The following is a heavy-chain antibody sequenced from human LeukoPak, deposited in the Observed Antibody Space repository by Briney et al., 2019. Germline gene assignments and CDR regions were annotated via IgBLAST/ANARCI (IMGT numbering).Heavy chain of an antibody. Sequence: TGGSQRISCAASGFRFSTYAMSWVRQAPGKGLEWVSGISGSTGSTYYADSVKGRFTVSRDNSKNTLYLQMNTLRAEDTAVYYCAKSDPLMTAAGIFDYWGQKTLVTVSS. D-gene: IGHD6-13*01. V-gene: IGHV3-23*01. CDR3: AKSDPLMTAAGIFDY. J-gene: IGHJ4*02. CDR2: ISGSTGST. CDR1: GFRFSTYA.